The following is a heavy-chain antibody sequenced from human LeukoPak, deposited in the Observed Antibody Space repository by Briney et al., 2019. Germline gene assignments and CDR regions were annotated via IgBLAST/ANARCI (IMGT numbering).Heavy chain of an antibody. CDR2: IYYSGST. CDR3: ARVEVGATNWFDP. Sequence: SETLSFTCTVSGGSISSHYWSWIRQPPGKGLEWIGYIYYSGSTNYNPSLKSRVTISVDTSKNQFSLKLSSVTAADTAVYYCARVEVGATNWFDPWGQGTLVTVSS. D-gene: IGHD1-26*01. V-gene: IGHV4-59*11. CDR1: GGSISSHY. J-gene: IGHJ5*02.